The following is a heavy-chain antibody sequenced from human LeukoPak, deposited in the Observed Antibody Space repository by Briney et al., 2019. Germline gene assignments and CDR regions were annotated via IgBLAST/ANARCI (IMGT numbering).Heavy chain of an antibody. CDR2: IRSDGNNK. CDR3: AKDRDLAS. J-gene: IGHJ5*02. V-gene: IGHV3-30*02. Sequence: SGGSLRLSCAASGFTFTTYGMHWVRQAPGKGLEWVAFIRSDGNNKYYADSVKGRFTISRDNSKNTLYLQMNSLRPEDTAVYYCAKDRDLASWGQGTLVTVSS. CDR1: GFTFTTYG.